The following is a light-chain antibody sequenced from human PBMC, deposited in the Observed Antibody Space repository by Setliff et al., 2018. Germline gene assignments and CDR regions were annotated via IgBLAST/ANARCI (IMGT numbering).Light chain of an antibody. Sequence: QSALTQPASVSGSPGQSITISCIGSSRDVGSYDFVSWYQQHPGKAPKLIIYDVTGRPSGVSDRFSGSNSGNTASLTVSGLQAEDEADYYCTFYSGSNNLVFGSGTKVTVL. V-gene: IGLV2-14*03. CDR2: DVT. CDR1: SRDVGSYDF. CDR3: TFYSGSNNLV. J-gene: IGLJ1*01.